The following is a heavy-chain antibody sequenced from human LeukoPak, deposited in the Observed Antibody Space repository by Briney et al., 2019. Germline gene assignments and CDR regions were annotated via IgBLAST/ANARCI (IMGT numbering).Heavy chain of an antibody. Sequence: GGSLRLSCAASGFTVSSNYMTWVRQAPGKGLEWVSVIYSGGSTYYADSVKGRFTISRDNSKNTLYLQMNSLRAEDTAVYYCARGTSSGYFQLYFDYWGQGTLVTVSS. J-gene: IGHJ4*02. CDR1: GFTVSSNY. V-gene: IGHV3-53*01. CDR2: IYSGGST. D-gene: IGHD3-22*01. CDR3: ARGTSSGYFQLYFDY.